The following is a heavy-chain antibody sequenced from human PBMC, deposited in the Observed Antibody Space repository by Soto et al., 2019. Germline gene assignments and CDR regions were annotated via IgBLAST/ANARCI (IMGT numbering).Heavy chain of an antibody. CDR3: AKRPLTAAGSDY. J-gene: IGHJ4*02. CDR1: GFTFSNYA. CDR2: ITGSGGGT. D-gene: IGHD6-13*01. Sequence: EVQLLESGGGLVQPGGSLRLSCAACGFTFSNYAMTWVRQAPGKGLEWVSVITGSGGGTYFVDSVKGRFTISRDNSKNTVYLQMNSLRAEDTAVYYCAKRPLTAAGSDYCGQGTLVTVSS. V-gene: IGHV3-23*01.